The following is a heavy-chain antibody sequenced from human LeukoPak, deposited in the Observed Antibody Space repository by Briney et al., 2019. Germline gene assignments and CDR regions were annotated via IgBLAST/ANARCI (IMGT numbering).Heavy chain of an antibody. J-gene: IGHJ4*02. CDR3: ARIVGRAPDC. V-gene: IGHV6-1*01. CDR2: TYYRSKWSY. CDR1: GDSVSSNSAA. Sequence: SQTLSLTCAIYGDSVSSNSAAWNWIRQSPSRSLEWLGRTYYRSKWSYNYAISVKSRISIKPDTSKNQFSLQLNSVTPEDTAVYYCARIVGRAPDCWGQGTLVTVSS. D-gene: IGHD1-26*01.